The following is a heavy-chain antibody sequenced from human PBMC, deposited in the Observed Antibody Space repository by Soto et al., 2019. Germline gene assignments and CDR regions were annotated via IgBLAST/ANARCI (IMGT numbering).Heavy chain of an antibody. J-gene: IGHJ6*02. CDR1: GFTFSSYA. D-gene: IGHD3-3*01. Sequence: EVQLLESGGGLVQPGGSLRLSCAASGFTFSSYAMSWVRQAPGKGLEWVSAISGSGGSTYYADSVKGRFTISRDNSKNTLYLQMNSLRAEDTAVYYCAKDKRRFLEWLKLYYYYGMDVWGQGTTVTVSS. CDR3: AKDKRRFLEWLKLYYYYGMDV. V-gene: IGHV3-23*01. CDR2: ISGSGGST.